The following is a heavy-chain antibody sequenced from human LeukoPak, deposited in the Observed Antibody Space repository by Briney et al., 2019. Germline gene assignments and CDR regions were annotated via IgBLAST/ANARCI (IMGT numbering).Heavy chain of an antibody. CDR2: ISYDGSNK. CDR1: GFTFSSYA. V-gene: IGHV3-30-3*01. Sequence: PGGSLRLSCAASGFTFSSYAMHWVRQAPGKGLEWVAVISYDGSNKYYADSVKGRFTISRDNSKNTLYLQMNSLRAEDTAVYYRASTVAGSDWGQGTLVTVSS. CDR3: ASTVAGSD. J-gene: IGHJ4*02. D-gene: IGHD4-23*01.